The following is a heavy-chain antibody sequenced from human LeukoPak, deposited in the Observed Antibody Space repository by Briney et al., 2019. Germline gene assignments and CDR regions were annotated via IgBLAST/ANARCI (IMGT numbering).Heavy chain of an antibody. J-gene: IGHJ6*02. CDR2: ISSSSSYI. V-gene: IGHV3-21*01. Sequence: GGSLRLSCAASGFTFSSYSMNWVRQAPGKGLEWVSSISSSSSYIYYADSVKGRFTISRDNAKNSLYLQMNSLRAEDTAVYYCASYGSGSQIYYYYGMDVWGQGTTVTASS. CDR3: ASYGSGSQIYYYYGMDV. D-gene: IGHD3-10*01. CDR1: GFTFSSYS.